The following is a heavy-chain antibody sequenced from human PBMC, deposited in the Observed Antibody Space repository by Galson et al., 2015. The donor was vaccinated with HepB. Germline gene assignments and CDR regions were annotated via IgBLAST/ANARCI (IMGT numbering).Heavy chain of an antibody. CDR1: GFTFSSYA. J-gene: IGHJ3*02. CDR2: ISGRGGST. D-gene: IGHD5-24*01. V-gene: IGHV3-23*01. CDR3: AKDRKRWLQLGALDI. Sequence: SLRLSCAASGFTFSSYAMSGVRQAPGKGLEWVSAISGRGGSTYYADSVKGRFTISRDNSKNTLYLQMNSLRAEDTAVYYCAKDRKRWLQLGALDIWGQGTMVTVSS.